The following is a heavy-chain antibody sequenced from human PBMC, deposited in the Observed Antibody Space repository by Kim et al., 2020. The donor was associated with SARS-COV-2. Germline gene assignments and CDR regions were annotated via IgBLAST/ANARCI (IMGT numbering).Heavy chain of an antibody. CDR3: ARDWNWGIDV. D-gene: IGHD7-27*01. CDR2: ISVTDAI. V-gene: IGHV3-48*02. CDR1: GFTFNTYN. J-gene: IGHJ4*01. Sequence: GGSLRLSCSASGFTFNTYNMNWVRQDPGKGLEWISYISVTDAIYYADSAKRRFTITRDYAKNSPDLQMNSLRYEHTAVYYCARDWNWGIDVWGRGTLVTVSS.